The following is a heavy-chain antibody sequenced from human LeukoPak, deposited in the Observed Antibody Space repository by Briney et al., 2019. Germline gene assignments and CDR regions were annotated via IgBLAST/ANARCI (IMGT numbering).Heavy chain of an antibody. V-gene: IGHV3-74*01. D-gene: IGHD6-13*01. CDR2: INDDGRST. CDR3: ARSAAGLDY. Sequence: GGSLRLFSAASGFTFSDYWMHWVRQVPGKGLVWVSRINDDGRSTSEAVSVKGRFTISRDNAKNTLYLQMNSLRVEDTAIYYCARSAAGLDYWGQGTLVTVSS. J-gene: IGHJ4*02. CDR1: GFTFSDYW.